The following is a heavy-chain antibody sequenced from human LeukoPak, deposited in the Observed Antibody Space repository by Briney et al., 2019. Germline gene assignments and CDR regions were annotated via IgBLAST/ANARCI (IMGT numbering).Heavy chain of an antibody. J-gene: IGHJ3*02. CDR3: ARGDILTGYYDAFDI. CDR2: IYTSGST. Sequence: SETLSLTCTVSGGSISSGSYYWSWIRQPAGTGLEWIGRIYTSGSTNYNPSLKSRVTISVDTSKNQLSLKLSSVTAADTAVYYCARGDILTGYYDAFDIWGQGTMVTVSS. D-gene: IGHD3-9*01. CDR1: GGSISSGSYY. V-gene: IGHV4-61*02.